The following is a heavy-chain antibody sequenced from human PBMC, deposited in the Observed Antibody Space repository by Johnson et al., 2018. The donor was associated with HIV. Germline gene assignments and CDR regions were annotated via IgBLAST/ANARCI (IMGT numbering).Heavy chain of an antibody. CDR1: GFTFSSYA. D-gene: IGHD2-21*02. V-gene: IGHV3-30-3*01. CDR2: ISYDGSNK. CDR3: ARDPEEYCGGDCYLWGLGAFDI. J-gene: IGHJ3*02. Sequence: QVQLVESGGGVVQPGRSLRLSCAASGFTFSSYAMHWVLQAPGKGLEWVAVISYDGSNKYYADSVKGRFPISRDNSKNTLYLQMNSLRAEDTAVYYCARDPEEYCGGDCYLWGLGAFDIWGQGTMVTVSS.